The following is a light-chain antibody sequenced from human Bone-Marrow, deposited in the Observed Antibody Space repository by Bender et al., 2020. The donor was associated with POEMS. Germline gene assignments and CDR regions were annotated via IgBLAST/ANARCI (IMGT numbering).Light chain of an antibody. CDR2: DVS. CDR3: SSYRSRSTLV. Sequence: QSALTQPASVSGSPGQSITISCTGTSSDVGSYKYVSWYQQHPGKAPKLMIYDVSNRPSGVSNRFSGSNSGNTASLTISGLQAEDEAHYYCSSYRSRSTLVFGGGTKLTVL. V-gene: IGLV2-14*03. J-gene: IGLJ3*02. CDR1: SSDVGSYKY.